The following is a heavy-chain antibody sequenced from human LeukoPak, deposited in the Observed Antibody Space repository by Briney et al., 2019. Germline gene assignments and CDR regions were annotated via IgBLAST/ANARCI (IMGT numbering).Heavy chain of an antibody. J-gene: IGHJ4*02. CDR3: ARDSMVRGVIPFDY. CDR1: GFPFSRYS. V-gene: IGHV3-48*01. CDR2: ISSSISTI. Sequence: QPGGSLRLSCAASGFPFSRYSMNWLRQAPGKGLEWVSYISSSISTIYYADSVKGRFTISRDNAKNSLYLQMNSLRAEDTAVYYCARDSMVRGVIPFDYWGQGTLVTVSS. D-gene: IGHD3-10*01.